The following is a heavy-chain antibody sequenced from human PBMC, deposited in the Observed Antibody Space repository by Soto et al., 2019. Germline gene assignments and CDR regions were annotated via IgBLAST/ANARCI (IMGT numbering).Heavy chain of an antibody. CDR1: GFPFSDSW. Sequence: EVQLVESGGGLVQPGGALRISCKASGFPFSDSWMTLVRQAPGKGLEWVARIKPDESEKKYADSVKGRFSISRDNAKNSMYLQMDSLRGEDTAVYYCVRGGSNYASWGQGTLVTVSS. CDR3: VRGGSNYAS. V-gene: IGHV3-7*01. J-gene: IGHJ5*02. D-gene: IGHD4-4*01. CDR2: IKPDESEK.